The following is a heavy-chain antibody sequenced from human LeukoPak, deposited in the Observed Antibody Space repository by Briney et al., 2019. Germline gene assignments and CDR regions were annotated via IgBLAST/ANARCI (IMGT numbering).Heavy chain of an antibody. CDR2: ISLYNPKT. Sequence: GPVKVSCQASGYPFTSYAISWVRQAPGQGLDWMGWISLYNPKTNYAQKFQGRVTMTTDTSTSTAYMELRSLRSDDTAVYYCARLGVAGDPSSAEYFQHWGQGTLLTVSS. CDR3: ARLGVAGDPSSAEYFQH. CDR1: GYPFTSYA. J-gene: IGHJ1*01. D-gene: IGHD6-19*01. V-gene: IGHV1-18*01.